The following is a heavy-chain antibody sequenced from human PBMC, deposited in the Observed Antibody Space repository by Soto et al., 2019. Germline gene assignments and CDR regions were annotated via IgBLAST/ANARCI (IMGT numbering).Heavy chain of an antibody. CDR1: GGSISSGGYY. Sequence: SETLSLTCTVSGGSISSGGYYWSWIRQHPGKGLEWMGYIYNSGSTYYNPSLKSRVIISADTSKNQFSLKLSSVTAADTAVYYCARHSSSFNYWGQGTLVTVSS. J-gene: IGHJ4*02. CDR3: ARHSSSFNY. CDR2: IYNSGST. D-gene: IGHD6-6*01. V-gene: IGHV4-31*03.